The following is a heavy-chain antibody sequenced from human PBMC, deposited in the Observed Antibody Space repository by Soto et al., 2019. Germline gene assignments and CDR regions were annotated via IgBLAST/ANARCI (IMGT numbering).Heavy chain of an antibody. D-gene: IGHD3-10*01. CDR1: GGSISSSSYY. CDR3: ARGQRIGTITAWFDY. CDR2: IYYSGST. Sequence: SETLSLTCTVSGGSISSSSYYWGWIRQPPGKGLEWIGSIYYSGSTYYNPSLKSRVTILVDTSKNQFSLKLSSVTAADTATYYCARGQRIGTITAWFDYWGLGTLVTVSS. V-gene: IGHV4-39*07. J-gene: IGHJ4*02.